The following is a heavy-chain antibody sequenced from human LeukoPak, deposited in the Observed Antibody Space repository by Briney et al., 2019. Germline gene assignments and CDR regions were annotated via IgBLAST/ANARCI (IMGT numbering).Heavy chain of an antibody. D-gene: IGHD6-19*01. J-gene: IGHJ3*02. Sequence: SETLSLTCTVSGGSISSSYWIWIRQPPGKGLEWIGYIYNTGSTNYNPSLKSRVTVSLDTSKNQFSLKLNSVTAADTAVYYCARVGQWLGREEDDAFDIWGQGTMVTVSS. CDR1: GGSISSSY. CDR3: ARVGQWLGREEDDAFDI. V-gene: IGHV4-59*12. CDR2: IYNTGST.